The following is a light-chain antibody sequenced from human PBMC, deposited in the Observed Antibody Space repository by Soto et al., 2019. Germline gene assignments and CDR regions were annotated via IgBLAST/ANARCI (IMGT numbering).Light chain of an antibody. Sequence: QSALTQPAFVSGFPGQSITISCTGTRSDVGGYKYVSWYQQHPGEDPKLMIYDVNNRPSGVSNRFSGSKSGNTASLTISGLQAEDESDYYCSSYTTSSTPFYVFGTGTKLTVL. J-gene: IGLJ1*01. CDR2: DVN. CDR1: RSDVGGYKY. CDR3: SSYTTSSTPFYV. V-gene: IGLV2-14*03.